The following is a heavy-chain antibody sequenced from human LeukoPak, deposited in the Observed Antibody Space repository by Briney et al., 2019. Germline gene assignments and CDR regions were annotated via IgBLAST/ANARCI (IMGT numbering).Heavy chain of an antibody. D-gene: IGHD6-13*01. J-gene: IGHJ4*02. V-gene: IGHV4-34*01. CDR2: INHSGST. CDR3: ARGAVSGSSWRKLDC. Sequence: ETLSLTCAVYGVSFSGYYWSWIRQPPGKGLEWMGEINHSGSTKYNPSLKSRVTISVDTSKNQFSLKLSSVTAADTAVYYCARGAVSGSSWRKLDCWGQGTLVTVSS. CDR1: GVSFSGYY.